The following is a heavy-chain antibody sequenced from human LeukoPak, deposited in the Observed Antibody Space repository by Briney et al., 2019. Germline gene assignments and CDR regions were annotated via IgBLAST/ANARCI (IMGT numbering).Heavy chain of an antibody. V-gene: IGHV3-30-3*01. Sequence: GGSLRLSCAASGFTFSSYPMHWVRQAPGKGLEWVSVISSDGSTKYYADSVKGRFTISRDNSKNTLYLQMNSLRAEDTAVYHCARDGPRMITFGGVIVGGMDVWGQGTTVTVSS. J-gene: IGHJ6*02. CDR1: GFTFSSYP. CDR3: ARDGPRMITFGGVIVGGMDV. D-gene: IGHD3-16*02. CDR2: ISSDGSTK.